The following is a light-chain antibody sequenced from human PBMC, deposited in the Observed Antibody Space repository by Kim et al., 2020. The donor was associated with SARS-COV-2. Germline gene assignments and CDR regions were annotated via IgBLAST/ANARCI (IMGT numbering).Light chain of an antibody. V-gene: IGLV3-19*01. CDR2: GKN. CDR3: NSRDSNDNVV. CDR1: SLRSFY. J-gene: IGLJ2*01. Sequence: VALGQTVRITCQGDSLRSFYATWYQHKPGQAPIVVIYGKNNRPSGIPDQFSGSSSGNTASLTITGTQAGDEADYYCNSRDSNDNVVFGGGTQLTVL.